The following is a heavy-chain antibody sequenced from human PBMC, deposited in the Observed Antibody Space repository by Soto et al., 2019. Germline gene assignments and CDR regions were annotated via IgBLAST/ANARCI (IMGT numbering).Heavy chain of an antibody. CDR1: GGSISSSSYY. CDR3: ARRGGSSWYSYYYGMDV. CDR2: IYYSGST. Sequence: PSETLSLTCPVSGGSISSSSYYWGWIRQPPGKGLEWIGSIYYSGSTYYNPSLKSRVTISVDTSKNQFSLKLSSVTAADTAVYYCARRGGSSWYSYYYGMDVWGQGTTVTVSS. V-gene: IGHV4-39*01. J-gene: IGHJ6*02. D-gene: IGHD6-13*01.